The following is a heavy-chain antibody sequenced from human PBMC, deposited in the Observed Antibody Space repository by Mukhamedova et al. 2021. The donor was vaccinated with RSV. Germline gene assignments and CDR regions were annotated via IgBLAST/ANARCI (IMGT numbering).Heavy chain of an antibody. V-gene: IGHV3-21*01. CDR2: ISSSSSYI. Sequence: GLEWVSSISSSSSYIYYADSVKGRFTISRDNAKNSLYLQMNSLRAEDTAVYYCARALTSRELLSNYFDYWGQGTLVTVSS. D-gene: IGHD1-26*01. J-gene: IGHJ4*02. CDR3: ARALTSRELLSNYFDY.